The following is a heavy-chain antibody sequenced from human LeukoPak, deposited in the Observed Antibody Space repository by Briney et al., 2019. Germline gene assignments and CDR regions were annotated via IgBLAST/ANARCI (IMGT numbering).Heavy chain of an antibody. CDR1: GGTFSSYA. D-gene: IGHD1-7*01. V-gene: IGHV1-69*13. CDR3: KTAYEITGTFDY. CDR2: IIPIFGTA. J-gene: IGHJ4*02. Sequence: SVKFCCRASGGTFSSYAISWVRQAPGQWLEWMGGIIPIFGTANYAQKFQCRVTITADESTSTAYMELSSLRSEDIFFFKQKTAYEITGTFDYWGQGTLVTVSS.